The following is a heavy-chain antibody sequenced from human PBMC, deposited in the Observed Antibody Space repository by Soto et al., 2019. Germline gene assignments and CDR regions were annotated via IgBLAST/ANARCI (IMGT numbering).Heavy chain of an antibody. V-gene: IGHV3-23*01. CDR3: AKGTSFGY. Sequence: EVQLLESGGGLVQPGGSLRLSCAASGITFSNYAMSWVRQAPGKGLEWVSSIRDSDDSTYYADSVKGRFSISRDNSKNTLYLQMNSLRAEDTALYYCAKGTSFGYWGQGTLVTVSS. CDR1: GITFSNYA. CDR2: IRDSDDST. J-gene: IGHJ4*02. D-gene: IGHD2-2*01.